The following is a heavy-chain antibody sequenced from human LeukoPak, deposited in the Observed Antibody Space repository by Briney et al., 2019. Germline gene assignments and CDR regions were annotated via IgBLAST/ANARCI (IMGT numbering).Heavy chain of an antibody. Sequence: GGSLRLSCAASGFTFDCCGMHWVRQAPGKGLEWVAFIRNVGNDKYYADSVKGRFFISRDNSKNTLYLQMNSLRAEDTAVYYCANLGDSSGYYSYPFDYWGQGTLVTVSS. CDR3: ANLGDSSGYYSYPFDY. D-gene: IGHD3-22*01. J-gene: IGHJ4*02. CDR2: IRNVGNDK. CDR1: GFTFDCCG. V-gene: IGHV3-30*02.